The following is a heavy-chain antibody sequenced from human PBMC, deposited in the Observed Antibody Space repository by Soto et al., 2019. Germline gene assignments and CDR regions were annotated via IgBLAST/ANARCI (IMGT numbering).Heavy chain of an antibody. CDR2: IDPSDSYT. V-gene: IGHV5-10-1*01. Sequence: GESLKISCKGSGYSFTSYWISWVRQMPGKGLEWMGRIDPSDSYTNYSPSFQGHVTISADKSISTAYLQWSSLKASDTAMYYCARLAVAGTSYYYYGMDVWGQGTTVTVS. CDR3: ARLAVAGTSYYYYGMDV. D-gene: IGHD6-19*01. CDR1: GYSFTSYW. J-gene: IGHJ6*02.